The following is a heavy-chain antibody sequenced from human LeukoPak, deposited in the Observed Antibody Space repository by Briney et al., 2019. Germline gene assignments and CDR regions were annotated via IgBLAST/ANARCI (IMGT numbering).Heavy chain of an antibody. CDR2: ISYDGSNK. CDR3: AKEVDTAMAHYYYYGLDV. CDR1: GFTFSSYG. Sequence: PGRSLRLSCAASGFTFSSYGMHWVRQAPGKGLEWVAVISYDGSNKYYADSVKGRFTISRDNSKNTLYLQMNSLRAEDTAVYYCAKEVDTAMAHYYYYGLDVWGQGTTVTVSS. V-gene: IGHV3-30*18. J-gene: IGHJ6*02. D-gene: IGHD5-18*01.